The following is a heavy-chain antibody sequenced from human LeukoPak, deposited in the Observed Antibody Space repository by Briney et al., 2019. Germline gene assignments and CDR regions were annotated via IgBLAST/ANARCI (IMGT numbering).Heavy chain of an antibody. D-gene: IGHD2-15*01. CDR1: GGSISSSSYV. V-gene: IGHV4-39*01. J-gene: IGHJ3*02. CDR3: GREIVEDGFDI. Sequence: SETLSLTCTVSGGSISSSSYVWVLIRQPPGKGLEWIATISYTGNTYYNASLKSRVTISVDTSKNQFSLYLSSVTAADTAVYYCGREIVEDGFDIWGQGTMVTVSS. CDR2: ISYTGNT.